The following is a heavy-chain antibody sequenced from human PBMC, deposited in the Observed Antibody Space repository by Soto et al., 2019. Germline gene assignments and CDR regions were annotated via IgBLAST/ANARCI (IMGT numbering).Heavy chain of an antibody. CDR1: GFTFSSYS. CDR2: ISSSSSYI. D-gene: IGHD3-22*01. J-gene: IGHJ5*02. V-gene: IGHV3-21*01. Sequence: VGSLRLSCAASGFTFSSYSMNWVRQAPGKGLEWVSSISSSSSYIYYADSVKGRFTISRDNAKNSLYLQMNSLRAEDTAVYYCARFYYDSSGYYWFDPWGQGTLVTVSS. CDR3: ARFYYDSSGYYWFDP.